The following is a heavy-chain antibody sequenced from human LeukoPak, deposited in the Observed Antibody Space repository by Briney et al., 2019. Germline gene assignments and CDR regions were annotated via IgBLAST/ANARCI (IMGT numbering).Heavy chain of an antibody. CDR3: AREYYYNSSGHGCSAH. J-gene: IGHJ4*02. CDR2: ISSSSSYI. V-gene: IGHV3-21*01. Sequence: MPGGSLRLSCAASGFTFSSYSMNWVRQAPGKGLEWVSSISSSSSYIYYADSVKGRFTISRDNAKNSLYLQMNSLRVEDTAVYYCAREYYYNSSGHGCSAHWGQGTLVTVSS. CDR1: GFTFSSYS. D-gene: IGHD3-22*01.